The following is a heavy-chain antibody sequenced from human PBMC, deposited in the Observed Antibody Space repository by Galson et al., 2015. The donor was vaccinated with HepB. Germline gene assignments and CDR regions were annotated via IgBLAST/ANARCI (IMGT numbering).Heavy chain of an antibody. CDR2: ISYDGSNK. D-gene: IGHD4-17*01. J-gene: IGHJ4*02. CDR1: GFTFSSYA. V-gene: IGHV3-30-3*01. CDR3: ARPHGDYVTVGVFDY. Sequence: SLRLSCAASGFTFSSYAMHWVRQAPGKGLEWVAVISYDGSNKYYADSVKGRFTISRDNSKNTLYLQMNSLRAEDTAVYYCARPHGDYVTVGVFDYWGQGTLVTVSS.